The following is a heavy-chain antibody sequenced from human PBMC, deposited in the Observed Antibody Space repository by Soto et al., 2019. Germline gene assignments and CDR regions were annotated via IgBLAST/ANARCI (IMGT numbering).Heavy chain of an antibody. J-gene: IGHJ3*02. D-gene: IGHD2-21*01. CDR3: ARSATCGGFDI. Sequence: QVQLVQSGAEEKKPGASVKVSCKASGYTFTSYAMHWVRQAPGQRLEWMGWINAGNGNTKYSQKFQGRVTMTRDTSASTAYMELSSLRSEDTAVYYSARSATCGGFDIWGQGTMVTVSS. V-gene: IGHV1-3*05. CDR2: INAGNGNT. CDR1: GYTFTSYA.